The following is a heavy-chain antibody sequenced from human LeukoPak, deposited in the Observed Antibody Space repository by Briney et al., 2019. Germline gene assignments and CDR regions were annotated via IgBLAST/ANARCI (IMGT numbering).Heavy chain of an antibody. V-gene: IGHV1-18*01. CDR2: ISAYNGNT. Sequence: GASVTVSCKASGYTFTSYGISWVRQAPGQGLEGMGWISAYNGNTNYAQKLQARVTMTTDTSTSTAYMELRSLRSDDTAVYYCARDESRDGYNFGFDYWGQGTLVTVSS. J-gene: IGHJ4*02. CDR1: GYTFTSYG. D-gene: IGHD5-24*01. CDR3: ARDESRDGYNFGFDY.